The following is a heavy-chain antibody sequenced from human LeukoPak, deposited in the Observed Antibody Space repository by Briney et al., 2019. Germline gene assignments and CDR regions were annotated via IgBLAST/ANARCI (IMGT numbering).Heavy chain of an antibody. CDR1: GFTFSSYA. CDR3: AKDGEYDYVWGSYRSSWYYFDY. CDR2: ISGSGGST. J-gene: IGHJ4*02. Sequence: GGSLRLSCAASGFTFSSYAMSWVRQAPGKGLEWVSAISGSGGSTYYADSVKGRFTISRDNSENTLYLQMNSLRAEDTAVYYCAKDGEYDYVWGSYRSSWYYFDYWGQGTLATVSS. D-gene: IGHD3-16*02. V-gene: IGHV3-23*01.